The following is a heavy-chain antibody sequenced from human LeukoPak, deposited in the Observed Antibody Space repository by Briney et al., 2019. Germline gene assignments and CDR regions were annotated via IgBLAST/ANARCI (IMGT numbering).Heavy chain of an antibody. Sequence: SETLSLTCTVSGGSISSYYWSWIRQPPGKGLEWIAYIYYSGSTSYNPSLKSRVTISVDTSKNQFSLKLSSVTAADTAVYYCARGGIAVAGTFDYWGQGTLVTVSS. J-gene: IGHJ4*02. CDR1: GGSISSYY. CDR2: IYYSGST. D-gene: IGHD6-19*01. CDR3: ARGGIAVAGTFDY. V-gene: IGHV4-59*01.